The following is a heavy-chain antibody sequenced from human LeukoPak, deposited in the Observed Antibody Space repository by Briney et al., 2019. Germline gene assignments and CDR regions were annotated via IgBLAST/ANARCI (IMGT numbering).Heavy chain of an antibody. D-gene: IGHD7-27*01. CDR1: GFTFSNYG. CDR3: TKGVLGRTQSVSAGLDY. CDR2: ISYDGSNK. V-gene: IGHV3-30*18. Sequence: PGGSLRLSCAASGFTFSNYGMHWVRQAPGKGLEWVAVISYDGSNKYYADSVKGRFTISRDNSKNTLYLQMNSLRAEDTAVYYCTKGVLGRTQSVSAGLDYWGQGTLVTVSS. J-gene: IGHJ4*02.